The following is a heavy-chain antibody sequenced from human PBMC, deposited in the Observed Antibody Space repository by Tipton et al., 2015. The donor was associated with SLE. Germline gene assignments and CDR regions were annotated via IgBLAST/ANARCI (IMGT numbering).Heavy chain of an antibody. CDR3: ARVRDTANDAFDI. CDR2: IYHSGST. J-gene: IGHJ3*02. D-gene: IGHD5-18*01. V-gene: IGHV4-4*02. CDR1: GFTFSSYSM. Sequence: SLRLSCAASGFTFSSYSMNWVRQPPGKGLEWIGEIYHSGSTNYNPSLKSRVTISVDKSKNQFSLKLSSVTAADTAVYYCARVRDTANDAFDIWGQGTMVTVSA.